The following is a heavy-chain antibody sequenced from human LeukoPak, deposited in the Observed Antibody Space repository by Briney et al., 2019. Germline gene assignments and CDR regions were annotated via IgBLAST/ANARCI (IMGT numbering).Heavy chain of an antibody. J-gene: IGHJ4*01. V-gene: IGHV3-30-3*01. CDR2: ISYDGSNK. Sequence: GGSLRLSCAASGFTFSSYAMHWVRQAPGKGLEWVAVISYDGSNKYYADSVKGRFTISRDNSENTLYLQMNSLRAEDTAVYYCARTPRGVDYLDYWGQGTLVTVSS. CDR1: GFTFSSYA. CDR3: ARTPRGVDYLDY. D-gene: IGHD3-16*01.